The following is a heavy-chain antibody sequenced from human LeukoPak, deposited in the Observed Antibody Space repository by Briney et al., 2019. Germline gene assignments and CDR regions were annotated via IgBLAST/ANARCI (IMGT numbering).Heavy chain of an antibody. V-gene: IGHV3-23*01. CDR2: ISGSGDTT. CDR3: AKSRGESRGASNY. D-gene: IGHD1-26*01. Sequence: PGGSLRLSCAASGFTFSSYAMNWVRQAPGKGLEWVSFISGSGDTTYYADSAKGRFTISRDSSKNTLYLQMNSLRAEDTAVYYCAKSRGESRGASNYWGQGTLVTVSS. CDR1: GFTFSSYA. J-gene: IGHJ4*02.